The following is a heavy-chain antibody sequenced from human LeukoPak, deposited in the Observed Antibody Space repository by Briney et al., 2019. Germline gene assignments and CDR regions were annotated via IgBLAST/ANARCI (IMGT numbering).Heavy chain of an antibody. J-gene: IGHJ4*02. Sequence: ASVKVSCKASGYTFTSYDINWVRQATGQGLEWMGWMNPNSGNTGYAQKFQGRVTMTRNTSISTAYMELSSLRSEDTALYYCAKDTGSVGSSWHPYFDYWGQGTLVTVSS. CDR1: GYTFTSYD. D-gene: IGHD6-13*01. V-gene: IGHV1-8*01. CDR2: MNPNSGNT. CDR3: AKDTGSVGSSWHPYFDY.